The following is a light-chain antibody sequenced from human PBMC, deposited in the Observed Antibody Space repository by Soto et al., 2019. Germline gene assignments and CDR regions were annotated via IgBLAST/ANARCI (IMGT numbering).Light chain of an antibody. CDR1: QSLLHSNGYNY. CDR2: LGS. J-gene: IGKJ1*01. CDR3: MQGLQTRT. V-gene: IGKV2-28*01. Sequence: DIVMTQSPLSLPVTPGEPASISCRSSQSLLHSNGYNYLDWYLQKPGQSPQLLIYLGSNRASGVPDRFSGSGSGTDFTLKISRAEAEDVGVSSCMQGLQTRTFGHGTKVDIK.